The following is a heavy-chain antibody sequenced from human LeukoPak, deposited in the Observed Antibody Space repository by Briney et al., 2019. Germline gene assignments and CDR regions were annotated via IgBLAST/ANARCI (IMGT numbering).Heavy chain of an antibody. J-gene: IGHJ4*02. CDR3: TRDQTPYY. CDR1: GFTFGDYA. Sequence: GGSPRLSCTASGFTFGDYAMTWVRQAPGKGLEWVGFIRSKIYGGTPEYAASVKGRFIISRDDSKGIAYLQMNSLKTEDTAVYYCTRDQTPYYWGQGTLVTVSS. V-gene: IGHV3-49*04. CDR2: IRSKIYGGTP.